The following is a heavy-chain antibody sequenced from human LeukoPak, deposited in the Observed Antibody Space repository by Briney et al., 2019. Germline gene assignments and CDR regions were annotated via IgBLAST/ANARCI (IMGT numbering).Heavy chain of an antibody. Sequence: GSLRLSCAASGFTFSSYAMSWVRQAPGKGLEWVSAISGSGGSTYYADSVKGRFTITRDNARNSLFLQMNSLRAEDTAVYYCAREDGYCSGGNCYSYFVSWGQGTLVTVSS. CDR2: ISGSGGST. D-gene: IGHD2-15*01. V-gene: IGHV3-23*01. J-gene: IGHJ4*02. CDR3: AREDGYCSGGNCYSYFVS. CDR1: GFTFSSYA.